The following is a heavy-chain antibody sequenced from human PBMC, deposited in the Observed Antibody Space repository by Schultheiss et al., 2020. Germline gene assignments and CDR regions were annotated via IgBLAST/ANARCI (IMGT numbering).Heavy chain of an antibody. CDR3: AREDYCGGDCYPLRD. CDR2: IYYSGST. J-gene: IGHJ4*02. D-gene: IGHD2-21*02. V-gene: IGHV4-39*07. Sequence: SETLSLTCTVSGGSISSSSYYWGWIRQPPGKGLEWIGSIYYSGSTNYNPSLKSRVTMSVDTSKNQFSLKLSSVTAADTAVYYCAREDYCGGDCYPLRDWGQGSLVTVSS. CDR1: GGSISSSSYY.